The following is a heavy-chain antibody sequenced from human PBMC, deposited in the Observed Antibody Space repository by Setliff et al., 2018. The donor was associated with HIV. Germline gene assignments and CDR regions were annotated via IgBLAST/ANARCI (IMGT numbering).Heavy chain of an antibody. D-gene: IGHD3-10*01. CDR1: GYTFTGYF. Sequence: ASVKVSCKASGYTFTGYFMHWVRQAPGQSLEWMGRINPDSGGAEYAQKFQGRDTMTRDTSITTVYMELSSLRSDDTVVYYCARSKIEYGSDSFDIWGQGTMVTVSS. V-gene: IGHV1-2*05. J-gene: IGHJ3*02. CDR2: INPDSGGA. CDR3: ARSKIEYGSDSFDI.